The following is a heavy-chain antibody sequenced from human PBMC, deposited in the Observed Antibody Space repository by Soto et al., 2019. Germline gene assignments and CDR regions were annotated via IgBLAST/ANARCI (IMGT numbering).Heavy chain of an antibody. V-gene: IGHV5-51*01. Sequence: PGEALTISCKGSGYSLTSYWICWLRQMPVKGPEWLGVIYPGDSDTRYSPSFQGQVTISADKSISTAYLQWSSLKASDTAMYYCAIRTYYYDSSGLGAYYYYGMDVWGQGTTVTVSS. CDR3: AIRTYYYDSSGLGAYYYYGMDV. CDR1: GYSLTSYW. CDR2: IYPGDSDT. D-gene: IGHD3-22*01. J-gene: IGHJ6*02.